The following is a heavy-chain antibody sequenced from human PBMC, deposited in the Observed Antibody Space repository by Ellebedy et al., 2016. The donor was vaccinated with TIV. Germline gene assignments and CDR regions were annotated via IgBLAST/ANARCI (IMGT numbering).Heavy chain of an antibody. CDR2: IYQDGSVQ. V-gene: IGHV3-7*01. CDR3: ARRGSYGDYAVQVNSWFDT. D-gene: IGHD4-17*01. Sequence: GESLKISCAASGFSFRNYWMGWVRQAPGKGLEWVANIYQDGSVQYYVDSVKGRFTISRDNANKSLFLQMNSLRVEDTAVYYCARRGSYGDYAVQVNSWFDTWGQGTLVTVSS. CDR1: GFSFRNYW. J-gene: IGHJ5*02.